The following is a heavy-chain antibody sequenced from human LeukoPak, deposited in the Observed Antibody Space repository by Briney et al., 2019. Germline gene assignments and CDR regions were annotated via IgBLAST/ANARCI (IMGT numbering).Heavy chain of an antibody. CDR1: GDSVSSNSAA. J-gene: IGHJ6*03. CDR3: AREGGLTDSYYYYYYMDV. D-gene: IGHD3-16*01. CDR2: TYYRSKWYN. Sequence: SQTLSLTCAISGDSVSSNSAAWNWIRQSPSRGLEWLGRTYYRSKWYNDYAVSVKSRITINPDTSKNQFSLQLNSVTPEDTAVYYCAREGGLTDSYYYYYYMDVWGKGTTVTISS. V-gene: IGHV6-1*01.